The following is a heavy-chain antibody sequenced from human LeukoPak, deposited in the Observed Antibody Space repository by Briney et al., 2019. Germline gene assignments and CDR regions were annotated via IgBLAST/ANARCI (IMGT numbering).Heavy chain of an antibody. J-gene: IGHJ4*02. V-gene: IGHV3-53*01. D-gene: IGHD4-17*01. CDR3: AREIYGDYFDY. CDR2: IYSGGST. Sequence: GGSLRLSCAASGFTVSSNYMSWVRQAPGKGLEWVSVIYSGGSTYYADSVKGRFTISRDNSKNTLYLQMSSLRAEDTAVYYCAREIYGDYFDYWGQGTLVTVSS. CDR1: GFTVSSNY.